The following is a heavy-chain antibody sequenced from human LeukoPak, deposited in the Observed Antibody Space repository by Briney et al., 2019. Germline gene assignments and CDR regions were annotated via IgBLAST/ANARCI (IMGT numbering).Heavy chain of an antibody. Sequence: SVKVSCKASGGTFSSYAISWARQAPGQGLEWMGGIIPIFGTANYAQKFQGRVTITTDESTSTAYMELSSLRSEDTAVYYCAGRPRTAAGLYYFDYWGQGTLVTVSS. J-gene: IGHJ4*02. D-gene: IGHD6-13*01. V-gene: IGHV1-69*05. CDR1: GGTFSSYA. CDR2: IIPIFGTA. CDR3: AGRPRTAAGLYYFDY.